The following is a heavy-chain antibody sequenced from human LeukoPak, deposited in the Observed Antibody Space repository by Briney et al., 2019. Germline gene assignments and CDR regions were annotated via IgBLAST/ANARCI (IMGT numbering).Heavy chain of an antibody. CDR2: IYQGGNT. CDR1: GGSISSDY. CDR3: ARASYYDILTGYHYYYGLDV. J-gene: IGHJ6*02. Sequence: PSETLSLTCTVSGGSISSDYWSWIRQPPGKGLEWIGYIYQGGNTYYNSSLKSRVTISVDRSKNQFSLKLSSVTAADTAVYYCARASYYDILTGYHYYYGLDVWGQGTTVTVSS. V-gene: IGHV4-30-2*01. D-gene: IGHD3-9*01.